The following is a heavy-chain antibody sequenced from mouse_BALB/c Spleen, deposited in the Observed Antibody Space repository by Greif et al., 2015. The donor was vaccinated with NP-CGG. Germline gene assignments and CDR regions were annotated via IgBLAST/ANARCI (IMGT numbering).Heavy chain of an antibody. V-gene: IGHV1-9*01. J-gene: IGHJ2*01. CDR3: ARRGYGNQYYFDY. Sequence: QVQLKDSGAELMKPGASVKISCKATGYTFSSYWIEWVKQRPGHGLEWIGEILPGSGSTDYNEKFKGKATFTADTSSNTAYMQLSSLTSEDSAVYYCARRGYGNQYYFDYWGQGTTLTVSS. CDR2: ILPGSGST. D-gene: IGHD2-1*01. CDR1: GYTFSSYW.